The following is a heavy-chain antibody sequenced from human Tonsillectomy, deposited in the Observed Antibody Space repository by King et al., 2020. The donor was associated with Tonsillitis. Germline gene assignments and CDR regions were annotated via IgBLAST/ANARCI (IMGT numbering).Heavy chain of an antibody. CDR2: IKSKTNGGTT. D-gene: IGHD4-17*01. J-gene: IGHJ4*02. Sequence: QLVQSGGGLVQPGGSLRLSCAVSGFTFSDAWMNWVRQAPGKGLEWVGRIKSKTNGGTTDYAAPVNGRFTISRDDSKNTVYLQMSSLTTEDTAIYYCSTRPPPHGDYTLDYWGQGTLVTVSS. CDR1: GFTFSDAW. V-gene: IGHV3-15*01. CDR3: STRPPPHGDYTLDY.